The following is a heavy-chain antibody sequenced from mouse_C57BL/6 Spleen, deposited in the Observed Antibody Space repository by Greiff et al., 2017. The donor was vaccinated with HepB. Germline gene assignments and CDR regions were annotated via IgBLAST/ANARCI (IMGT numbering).Heavy chain of an antibody. Sequence: QVQLQQPGAELVKPGASVKMSCKASGYTFTSYWITWVKQRPGQGLEWIGDIYPGSGSTNYNEKFKSKATLTVDTSSSTAYMQLSSLTSEDSAVYYCARGLLRSQAWFAYWGQGTLVTVSA. J-gene: IGHJ3*01. V-gene: IGHV1-55*01. D-gene: IGHD1-1*01. CDR1: GYTFTSYW. CDR3: ARGLLRSQAWFAY. CDR2: IYPGSGST.